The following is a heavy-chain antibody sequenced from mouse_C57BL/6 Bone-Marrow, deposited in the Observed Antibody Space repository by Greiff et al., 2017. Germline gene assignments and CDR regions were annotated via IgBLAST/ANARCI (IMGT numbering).Heavy chain of an antibody. J-gene: IGHJ4*01. V-gene: IGHV8-8*01. Sequence: LQQSGPGILQPSQTLSLTCSFSGFSLSTFGMGVGWIRQPSGKGLEWLAHIWWDDDKYYNPALKSRLTISQDTSKNQVFLKIANVDTADTATYDWARIDRGLLLDYYAMDYWGQGTSVTVSA. D-gene: IGHD2-3*01. CDR2: IWWDDDK. CDR3: ARIDRGLLLDYYAMDY. CDR1: GFSLSTFGMG.